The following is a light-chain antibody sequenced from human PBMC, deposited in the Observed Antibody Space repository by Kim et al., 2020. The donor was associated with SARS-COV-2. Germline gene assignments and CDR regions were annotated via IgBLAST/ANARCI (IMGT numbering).Light chain of an antibody. CDR2: DVT. V-gene: IGLV2-14*03. J-gene: IGLJ3*02. Sequence: GQTITISCTGTNRDIGGHKSASRYQQYPGTAPKHLIYDVTRRASGISNRLSGSKSGNTASLTITGLQTEDEADYYCSSYTTSTTWVFGGGTKVTVL. CDR1: NRDIGGHKS. CDR3: SSYTTSTTWV.